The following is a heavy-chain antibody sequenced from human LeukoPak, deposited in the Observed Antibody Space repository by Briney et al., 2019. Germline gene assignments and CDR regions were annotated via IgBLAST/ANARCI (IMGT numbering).Heavy chain of an antibody. CDR2: IYPGDSDT. D-gene: IGHD1-26*01. CDR3: ARHWAYYSGSYDEFDY. V-gene: IGHV5-51*01. CDR1: GYSFTSYW. J-gene: IGHJ4*02. Sequence: GESLKISCKGSGYSFTSYWIGWVRQMPGKGLEWMGSIYPGDSDTRYSPSFQGQVTISADKSISTAYLQWSSLKASDTAMYYCARHWAYYSGSYDEFDYWGQGTLVTVSS.